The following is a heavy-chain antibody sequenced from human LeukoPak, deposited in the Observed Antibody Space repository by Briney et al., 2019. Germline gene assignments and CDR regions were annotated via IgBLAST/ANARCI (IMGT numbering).Heavy chain of an antibody. D-gene: IGHD5-12*01. CDR1: GFTFSSYA. CDR2: ISYDGSNK. CDR3: ASHEGLRFCPDY. Sequence: GGSLRLSCAASGFTFSSYAMHWVRQAPGKGLEWVAVISYDGSNKYYADSVKGRFTNSRDNSKNTLYLQMNSLRAEDTAVYYCASHEGLRFCPDYWGQGTLVTVSS. V-gene: IGHV3-30*01. J-gene: IGHJ4*02.